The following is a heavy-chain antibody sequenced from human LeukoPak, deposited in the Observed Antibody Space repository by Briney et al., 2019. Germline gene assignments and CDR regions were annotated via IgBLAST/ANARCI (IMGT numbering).Heavy chain of an antibody. CDR3: ARDAVSTTTAGGIDY. CDR1: GYTFTNYG. V-gene: IGHV1-18*01. CDR2: ISAYSGYT. Sequence: GASVKVSCKASGYTFTNYGISWVRQAPGQGLEWMGWISAYSGYTHYAQKIQGRVTVTTEASTSTAYTELRSLTSYDTAVYYCARDAVSTTTAGGIDYWGQETLVTVSS. J-gene: IGHJ4*02. D-gene: IGHD5/OR15-5a*01.